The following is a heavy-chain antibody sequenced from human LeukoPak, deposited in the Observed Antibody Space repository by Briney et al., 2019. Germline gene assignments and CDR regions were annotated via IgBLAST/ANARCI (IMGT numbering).Heavy chain of an antibody. Sequence: PGGSLRLSCAASGFTFSSYSMNWVRQAPGKGLEWVSYISSSSSTIYYADSVKGRFTISRDNAKNSLYLQMNSLRAEDTAVYYCARESRYCIDNSCFAWGQGTLVTVSS. CDR1: GFTFSSYS. CDR2: ISSSSSTI. CDR3: ARESRYCIDNSCFA. D-gene: IGHD2-15*01. V-gene: IGHV3-48*04. J-gene: IGHJ4*02.